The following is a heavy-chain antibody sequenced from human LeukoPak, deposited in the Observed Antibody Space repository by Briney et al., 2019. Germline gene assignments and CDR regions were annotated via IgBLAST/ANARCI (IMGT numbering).Heavy chain of an antibody. J-gene: IGHJ4*02. V-gene: IGHV4-4*02. CDR3: ARRLTTPYGPFDY. D-gene: IGHD4-17*01. CDR1: GGSISSGNW. CDR2: IYHSGNT. Sequence: PSETLSLTCDVSGGSISSGNWWSWVRQPPGKGLEWIGEIYHSGNTNYNPSLESRVTISVDKSKNQFSLKLSSVTAADTAVYSCARRLTTPYGPFDYWGQGTLVTVSS.